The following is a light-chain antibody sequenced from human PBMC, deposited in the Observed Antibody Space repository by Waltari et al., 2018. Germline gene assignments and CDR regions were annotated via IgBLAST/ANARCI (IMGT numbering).Light chain of an antibody. J-gene: IGKJ1*01. CDR3: QKYNSGPRT. Sequence: DIQMTQSPSSLSASVGDRVTITCRASQGISSYLAWYQQKPGKVPKLLIYAASTLQSGVPSRFSGSGSGTDFTLTISSLQPEDVATYYCQKYNSGPRTFGQGTKVEIK. CDR1: QGISSY. V-gene: IGKV1-27*01. CDR2: AAS.